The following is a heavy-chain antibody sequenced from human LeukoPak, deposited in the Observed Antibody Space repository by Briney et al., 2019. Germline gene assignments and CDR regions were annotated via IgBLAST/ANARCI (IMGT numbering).Heavy chain of an antibody. V-gene: IGHV3-30*09. Sequence: PGRSLRLSCAASGFTFSGYSMHWARQAPGKGLEWVAIIRNDGSVKYYVDSAKGRFAISRDNSENTLYLQMDSLRAEDTAVYFCARGSGSGSFLIDNWGQGTLVSV. D-gene: IGHD3-10*01. J-gene: IGHJ4*02. CDR1: GFTFSGYS. CDR2: IRNDGSVK. CDR3: ARGSGSGSFLIDN.